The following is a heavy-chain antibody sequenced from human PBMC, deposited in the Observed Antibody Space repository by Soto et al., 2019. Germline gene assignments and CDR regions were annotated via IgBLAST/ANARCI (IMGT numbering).Heavy chain of an antibody. CDR2: INPSDSYT. V-gene: IGHV5-10-1*01. D-gene: IGHD4-4*01. Sequence: GESLKISCNGSGYSFTIYWITWVRQMPGKGLEWMGKINPSDSYTNYSPSFQGHVTISADKSISTAYLQWSNLKASDTAMYYCARLGHDYSNSGMDVWGQGTTVTVSS. CDR3: ARLGHDYSNSGMDV. J-gene: IGHJ6*02. CDR1: GYSFTIYW.